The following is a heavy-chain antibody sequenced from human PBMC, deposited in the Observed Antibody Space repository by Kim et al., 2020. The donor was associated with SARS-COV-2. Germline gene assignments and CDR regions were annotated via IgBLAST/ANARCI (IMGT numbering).Heavy chain of an antibody. D-gene: IGHD6-13*01. J-gene: IGHJ3*02. CDR3: ARGVAATTTYALDI. V-gene: IGHV4-61*01. Sequence: SETLSLTCTVSGGSVNSGSYYWSWIRQPPGKGLEWIGYIYYSGSATYNASLKSRLTMSVDTSMHQFSLRLSSVTAAYTARYYCARGVAATTTYALDIWGQGTMVTVSS. CDR1: GGSVNSGSYY. CDR2: IYYSGSA.